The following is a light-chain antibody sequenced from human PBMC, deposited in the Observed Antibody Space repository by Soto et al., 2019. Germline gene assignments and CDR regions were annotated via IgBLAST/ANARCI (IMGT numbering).Light chain of an antibody. V-gene: IGKV3-20*01. CDR3: QQYDSSPRT. CDR1: QSVSSN. CDR2: DAS. Sequence: TVLTQSPGTLSWSPLEIASLCFRASQSVSSNLAWYQQKPGQAPRLLIYDASSRATGIPDRFSGGGSGTDFTLTISRLEPEDFAVYYCQQYDSSPRTFGQGTKVDI. J-gene: IGKJ1*01.